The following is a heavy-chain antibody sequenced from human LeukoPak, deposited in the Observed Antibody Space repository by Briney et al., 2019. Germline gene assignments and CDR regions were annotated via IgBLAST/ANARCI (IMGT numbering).Heavy chain of an antibody. CDR3: ARGALYYYDSSGPFDY. CDR2: MNPNSGNT. Sequence: GASVKVSCKASGYTFTSYDINWVRQATGQGLEWMGWMNPNSGNTGYAQKFQGRVTMTRNTSISTAYTELSSLRSEDTAVYYCARGALYYYDSSGPFDYWGQGTLVTVSS. CDR1: GYTFTSYD. V-gene: IGHV1-8*01. J-gene: IGHJ4*02. D-gene: IGHD3-22*01.